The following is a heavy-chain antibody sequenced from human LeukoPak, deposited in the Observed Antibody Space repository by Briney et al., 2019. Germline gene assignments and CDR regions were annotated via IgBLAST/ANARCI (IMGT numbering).Heavy chain of an antibody. D-gene: IGHD3-22*01. V-gene: IGHV3-23*01. CDR1: GFTFSSYA. CDR3: AKGQRDSSGYYGGVWCFDY. Sequence: GGSLRLSCAASGFTFSSYAMSWVRQAPGKGLEWVSTISGSGGSTYYTDSVKGRFTISRDNSKNTLYLQMNSLRAEDTAVYYCAKGQRDSSGYYGGVWCFDYWGQGTLVTVSP. J-gene: IGHJ4*02. CDR2: ISGSGGST.